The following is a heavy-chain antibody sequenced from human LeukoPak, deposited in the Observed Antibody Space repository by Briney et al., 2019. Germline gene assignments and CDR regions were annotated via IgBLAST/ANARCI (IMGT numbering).Heavy chain of an antibody. CDR1: GGSFSGYY. CDR3: ARLGELLSNGVTAYYFDY. CDR2: INHSGST. V-gene: IGHV4-34*01. Sequence: KPSETLSLTCAVYGGSFSGYYWSWIRQPPGKGLEWIGEINHSGSTNYNPSLKSRVTISVDTSKNQFSLKLSSVTAADTAVYYCARLGELLSNGVTAYYFDYWGQGTLVTVSS. J-gene: IGHJ4*02. D-gene: IGHD3-10*01.